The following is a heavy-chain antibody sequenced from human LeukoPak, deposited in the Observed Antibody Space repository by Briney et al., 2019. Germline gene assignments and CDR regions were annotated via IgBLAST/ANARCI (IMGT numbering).Heavy chain of an antibody. CDR2: TYHSGSS. CDR3: ARAETYSSGWYDPFFDY. V-gene: IGHV4-38-2*02. D-gene: IGHD6-19*01. CDR1: TYSISSGYY. J-gene: IGHJ4*02. Sequence: PSETLSLTCTVSTYSISSGYYWGWIRRPPGKGLEWIGSTYHSGSSYYNPSLKSRVTISVDTSKNQFSLKLRSVTAADTAVYHCARAETYSSGWYDPFFDYWGQGTLVTVSS.